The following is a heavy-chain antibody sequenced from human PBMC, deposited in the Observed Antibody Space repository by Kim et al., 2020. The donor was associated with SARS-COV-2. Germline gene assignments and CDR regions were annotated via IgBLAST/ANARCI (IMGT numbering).Heavy chain of an antibody. CDR2: ISYDGSNK. Sequence: GGSLRLSCAASGFTFSSYGMHWVRQAPGKGLEWVAVISYDGSNKYYADSVKGRFTISRDNSKNTLYLQMNSLRAEDTAVYYCAKGKEEREGSCMDVRG. J-gene: IGHJ6*01. CDR3: AKGKEEREGSCMDV. V-gene: IGHV3-30*18. CDR1: GFTFSSYG. D-gene: IGHD2-15*01.